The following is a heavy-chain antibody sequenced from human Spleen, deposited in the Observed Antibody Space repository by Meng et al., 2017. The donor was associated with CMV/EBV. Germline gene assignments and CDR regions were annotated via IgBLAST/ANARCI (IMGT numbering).Heavy chain of an antibody. J-gene: IGHJ6*02. CDR3: ARVRNVIMDV. Sequence: ASVKVSCKASGYTFSGNYIYWVRQAPGQGLAWMGWINPNTGDTNYTQKFQDRVTMTRDTSISTAYMEISSLRSDDTAVNYCARVRNVIMDVWGQGTTVTVSS. D-gene: IGHD2/OR15-2a*01. CDR2: INPNTGDT. V-gene: IGHV1-2*02. CDR1: GYTFSGNY.